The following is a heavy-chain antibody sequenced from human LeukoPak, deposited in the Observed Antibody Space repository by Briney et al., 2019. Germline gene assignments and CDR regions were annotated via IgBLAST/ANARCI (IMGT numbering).Heavy chain of an antibody. J-gene: IGHJ3*02. CDR3: AKDFITMIVVVRGAFDI. CDR2: IRYDGSNK. CDR1: GFTFSSYG. D-gene: IGHD3-22*01. Sequence: PGGSLRLSCAASGFTFSSYGMHWVRQAPGKGLEWVAFIRYDGSNKYYADSVKGRFTISRDNSKNTLYLQMNSLRAEDTAVYYCAKDFITMIVVVRGAFDIWGQGTMATVSS. V-gene: IGHV3-30*02.